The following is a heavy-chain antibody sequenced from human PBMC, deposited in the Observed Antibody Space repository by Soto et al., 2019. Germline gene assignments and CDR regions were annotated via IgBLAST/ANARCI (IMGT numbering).Heavy chain of an antibody. CDR2: ISSSSSYI. V-gene: IGHV3-21*01. CDR1: GFTFSSYS. J-gene: IGHJ4*02. D-gene: IGHD2-15*01. Sequence: GGSLRLSCAASGFTFSSYSMNWVRQAPGKGLEWVSSISSSSSYIYYADSVKGRFTISRDNAKNSLYLQMNSLRAEDTAVYYCASQSEYCSGGSCYLGVGFDYWGQGTLVTVSS. CDR3: ASQSEYCSGGSCYLGVGFDY.